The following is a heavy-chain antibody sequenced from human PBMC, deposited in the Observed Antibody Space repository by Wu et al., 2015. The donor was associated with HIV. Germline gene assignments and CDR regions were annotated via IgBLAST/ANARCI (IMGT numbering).Heavy chain of an antibody. CDR1: GGTFSSYT. Sequence: QVQLVQSGAEVKKPGSSVKVSCEASGGTFSSYTLNWVRQAPGQGLEWMGRIMPIFGTTNYAQKLQDRLTITADESTSTAYMELSSLRSEDTAVYYCARDLFGRPYYSDLSGYYHDFWGQGTLVTVSS. J-gene: IGHJ4*02. V-gene: IGHV1-69*13. CDR3: ARDLFGRPYYSDLSGYYHDF. CDR2: IMPIFGTT. D-gene: IGHD3-22*01.